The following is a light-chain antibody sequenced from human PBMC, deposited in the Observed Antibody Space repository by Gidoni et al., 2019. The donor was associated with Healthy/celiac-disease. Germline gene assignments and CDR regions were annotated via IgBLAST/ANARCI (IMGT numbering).Light chain of an antibody. Sequence: DIQMTQSPSTLSASVGDRVTITCRASQSISSWLAWYQQKPGKAPKLLIYKASSLESGVPSRFSGSGSGTEFTLTISSLQPDDFATYYCQQYNSYSQTFAQXTKVEI. V-gene: IGKV1-5*03. CDR2: KAS. CDR1: QSISSW. CDR3: QQYNSYSQT. J-gene: IGKJ1*01.